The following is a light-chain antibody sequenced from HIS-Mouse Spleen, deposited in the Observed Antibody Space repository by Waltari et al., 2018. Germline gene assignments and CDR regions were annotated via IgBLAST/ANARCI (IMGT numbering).Light chain of an antibody. CDR1: SSGVGRYNL. V-gene: IGLV2-23*03. J-gene: IGLJ2*01. Sequence: QSALTQPASVSGSPGQSITISCTGTSSGVGRYNLVSWYQQHPGKAPKLMIYEGSKRPSGVSNRFSGSKSGNTASLTISGLQAEDEADYYCCSYAGSSTFDVVFGGGTKLTVL. CDR3: CSYAGSSTFDVV. CDR2: EGS.